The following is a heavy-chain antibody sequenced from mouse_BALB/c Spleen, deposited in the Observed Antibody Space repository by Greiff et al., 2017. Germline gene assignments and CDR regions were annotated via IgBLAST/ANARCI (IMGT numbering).Heavy chain of an antibody. CDR2: ILPGSGST. Sequence: VKLMESGAELMKPGASVKISCKATGYTFSSYWIEWVKQRPGHGLEWIGEILPGSGSTNYNEKFKGKATFTADTSSNTAYMQLSSLTSEDSAVYYCARGDYYGSSYYWGQGTTLTVSS. V-gene: IGHV1-9*01. CDR3: ARGDYYGSSYY. D-gene: IGHD1-1*01. CDR1: GYTFSSYW. J-gene: IGHJ2*01.